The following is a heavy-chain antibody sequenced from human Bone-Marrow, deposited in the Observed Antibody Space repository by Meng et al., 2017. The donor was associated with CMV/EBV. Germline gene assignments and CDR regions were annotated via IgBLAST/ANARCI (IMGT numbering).Heavy chain of an antibody. CDR3: ARIVVVPAATGSWFDP. Sequence: KVSCKGSGYSFTSYWIGWVRQMPGKGLEWMGIIDPGDSDTRYSPSFQDQVTISADKSISTAYLQWSSLKASDTAMYYCARIVVVPAATGSWFDPWGQGTLVTVSS. CDR2: IDPGDSDT. V-gene: IGHV5-51*01. D-gene: IGHD2-2*01. CDR1: GYSFTSYW. J-gene: IGHJ5*02.